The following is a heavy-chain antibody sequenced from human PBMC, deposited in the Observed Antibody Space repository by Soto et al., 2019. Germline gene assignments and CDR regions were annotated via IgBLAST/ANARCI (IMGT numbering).Heavy chain of an antibody. Sequence: QVQLQESGPGLVKPSQTLSLTCTVSGGSISSGGYYWSWIRQHPGKGLEWIGYIYYSGSTYYNPSLKTRVTISVDTSKNQFSLKLSSVTAADTAVYYCARLSLDDCYFDYWGQGTLVTVSS. CDR1: GGSISSGGYY. D-gene: IGHD2-21*02. J-gene: IGHJ4*02. CDR2: IYYSGST. V-gene: IGHV4-31*03. CDR3: ARLSLDDCYFDY.